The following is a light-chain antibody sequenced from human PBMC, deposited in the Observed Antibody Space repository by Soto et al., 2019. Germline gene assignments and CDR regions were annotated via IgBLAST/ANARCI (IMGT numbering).Light chain of an antibody. V-gene: IGKV3-15*01. J-gene: IGKJ5*01. CDR1: QSVSSN. CDR3: QQSYSTPRIT. CDR2: GAS. Sequence: EIVLTQSPGTPSLSPGERATLSFRSSQSVSSNLAWYQQKPSQAPRLLIYGASTRATGIPARFSGSGSGTEFTLTISSLQPEDFATYYCQQSYSTPRITFGQGTRLEIK.